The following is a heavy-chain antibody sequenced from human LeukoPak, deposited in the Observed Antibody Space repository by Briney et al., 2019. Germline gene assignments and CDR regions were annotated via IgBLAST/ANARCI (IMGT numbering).Heavy chain of an antibody. CDR3: ARDGAAAGTYYYYYYMDV. D-gene: IGHD1/OR15-1a*01. J-gene: IGHJ6*03. Sequence: PGGSLRLSCAASGFTVSSNYMSWVRQAPGKGLEWVAVISYDGSNKYYADSVKGRFTISRDNSKNTLYLQMNSLRAEDTAVYYCARDGAAAGTYYYYYYMDVWGKGTTVTASS. V-gene: IGHV3-30*01. CDR2: ISYDGSNK. CDR1: GFTVSSNY.